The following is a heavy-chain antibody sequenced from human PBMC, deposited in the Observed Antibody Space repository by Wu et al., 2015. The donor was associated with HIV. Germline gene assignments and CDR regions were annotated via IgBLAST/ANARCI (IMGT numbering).Heavy chain of an antibody. V-gene: IGHV1-69*05. CDR2: INPLFGTT. D-gene: IGHD6-19*01. CDR3: AINTDSVATSLYSLGV. J-gene: IGHJ6*02. Sequence: QVQLVQFGAEVKKPGSSVKVTCKASGDGFTSYAVSRVRQAPGQGLEWMGGINPLFGTTKHTQKFQGRVTFTTDEAKTIAYMDLRRLTSEDTAVYYCAINTDSVATSLYSLGVWGQGTTVTVSS. CDR1: GDGFTSYA.